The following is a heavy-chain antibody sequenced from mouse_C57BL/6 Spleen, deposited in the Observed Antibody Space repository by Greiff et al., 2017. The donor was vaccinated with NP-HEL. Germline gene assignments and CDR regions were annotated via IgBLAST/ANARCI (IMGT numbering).Heavy chain of an antibody. D-gene: IGHD2-2*01. V-gene: IGHV1-64*01. CDR2: IHPNSGST. CDR1: GYTFTSYW. J-gene: IGHJ2*01. Sequence: VKLQQPGAELVKPGASVKLSCKASGYTFTSYWMHWVKQRPGQGLEWIGMIHPNSGSTNYNEKFKSKATLTVDKSSSTAYMQLSSLTSEDSAVYYCARSYGYGYFDYWGQGTTLTVSS. CDR3: ARSYGYGYFDY.